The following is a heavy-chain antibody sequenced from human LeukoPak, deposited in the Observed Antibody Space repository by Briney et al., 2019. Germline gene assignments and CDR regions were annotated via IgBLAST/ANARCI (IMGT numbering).Heavy chain of an antibody. J-gene: IGHJ4*02. CDR1: GGSISTANYY. CDR3: ARDRYYYDSSGYYRLAY. Sequence: SETLSLTCTVSGGSISTANYYWGWIRQPPGKGLEWIGNIFYSGTTYYSPSLKSRVTISLDTSKNQFSLKLSSVTAADTAVYYCARDRYYYDSSGYYRLAYWGQGTLVTVSS. CDR2: IFYSGTT. V-gene: IGHV4-39*07. D-gene: IGHD3-22*01.